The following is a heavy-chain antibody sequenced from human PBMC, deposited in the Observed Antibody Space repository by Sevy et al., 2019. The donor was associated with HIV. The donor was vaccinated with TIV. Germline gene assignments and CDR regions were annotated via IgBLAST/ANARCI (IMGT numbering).Heavy chain of an antibody. D-gene: IGHD2-15*01. CDR3: AREEVVVVAGVLDL. J-gene: IGHJ2*01. CDR1: GFTFSDYY. Sequence: GGSLRLSCAASGFTFSDYYMSWIRQAPGKGLEWVSYISSSGSTIYYADSLKGRFTISRNNAMNSLYLQMNSLTAEDTAVYYCAREEVVVVAGVLDLWGRGTLVTVSS. CDR2: ISSSGSTI. V-gene: IGHV3-11*01.